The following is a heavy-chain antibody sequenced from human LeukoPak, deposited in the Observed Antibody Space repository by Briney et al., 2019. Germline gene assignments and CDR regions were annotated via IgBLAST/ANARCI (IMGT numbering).Heavy chain of an antibody. CDR3: ARMNYYGSGSYYNVVKQFDY. D-gene: IGHD3-10*01. Sequence: PSETLSLTCTDSGGSISSSSYYWSWIRQPPGKGLEWIGEINHSGSTNYNPSLKSRVTISVDTSKNQFSLKLSSVTAADTAVYYCARMNYYGSGSYYNVVKQFDYWGQGTLVTVSS. CDR1: GGSISSSSYY. J-gene: IGHJ4*02. V-gene: IGHV4-39*07. CDR2: INHSGST.